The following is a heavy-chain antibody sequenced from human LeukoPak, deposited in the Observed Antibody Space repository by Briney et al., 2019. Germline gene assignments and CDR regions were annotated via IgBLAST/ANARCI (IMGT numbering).Heavy chain of an antibody. J-gene: IGHJ3*01. V-gene: IGHV4-4*02. CDR3: TRSDGYGLVGS. D-gene: IGHD3-10*01. Sequence: SETLSLTCAVSGGSISSSNWWSWVRQPPGKTLEWIGSIYSSGSTYYNSSLKSRVIILIDTSKNHFSLTLSSVTAADTAVYYCTRSDGYGLVGSWGQGTMVTVSS. CDR1: GGSISSSNW. CDR2: IYSSGST.